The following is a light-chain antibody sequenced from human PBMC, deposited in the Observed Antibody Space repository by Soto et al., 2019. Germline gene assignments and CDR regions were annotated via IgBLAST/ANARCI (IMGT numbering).Light chain of an antibody. CDR3: CSYAGNRIFV. Sequence: QSVLTQPASVSGSPGQSITISCIGTSSDVGAYDLVSWYQQHPGTAPRLIIYEELSRPSGIDSRFSGSKSGNTASLTISGLRAEDAGNYHCCSYAGNRIFVFGGGTKVTVL. CDR1: SSDVGAYDL. V-gene: IGLV2-23*01. J-gene: IGLJ3*02. CDR2: EEL.